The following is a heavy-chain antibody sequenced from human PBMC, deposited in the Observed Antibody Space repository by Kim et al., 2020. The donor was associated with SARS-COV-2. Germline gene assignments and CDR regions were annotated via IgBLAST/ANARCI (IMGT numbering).Heavy chain of an antibody. CDR2: IKEDGSQT. Sequence: GGSLRLSCAASGFTFSNFWMDWVRQAPGKGLEWVGNIKEDGSQTFYVDSVKGRFTISRDNAKNSVYLQLNSLRVEDTAIYYCAKYDLPSGDWGQGTLVTVSS. D-gene: IGHD1-26*01. V-gene: IGHV3-7*03. CDR1: GFTFSNFW. CDR3: AKYDLPSGD. J-gene: IGHJ4*02.